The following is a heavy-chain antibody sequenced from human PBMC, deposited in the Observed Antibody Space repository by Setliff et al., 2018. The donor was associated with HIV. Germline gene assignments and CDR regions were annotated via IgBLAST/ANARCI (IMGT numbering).Heavy chain of an antibody. CDR3: ARGSDCSGGSCAGGAFDI. J-gene: IGHJ3*02. D-gene: IGHD2-15*01. CDR1: GFNFSAYG. CDR2: IWFDGTKT. V-gene: IGHV3-33*08. Sequence: GGSLRLSCAASGFNFSAYGMHWVRQVPGKGLQWVAFIWFDGTKTYYADSVKGRFTISRDNGKNSVFLQMNSLRAEDTAIYYCARGSDCSGGSCAGGAFDIWGQGTMVTVSS.